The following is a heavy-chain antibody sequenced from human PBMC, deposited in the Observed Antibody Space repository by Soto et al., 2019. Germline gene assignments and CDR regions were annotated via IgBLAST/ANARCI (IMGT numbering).Heavy chain of an antibody. CDR3: ARDFYERRISWSYDYYYYYGMDV. Sequence: ASVKVSCKASGYTFTGYYMHWVRQAPGQGLEWMGWINPNSGGSNCAQKFQGWVTMTRDTSISTAYMELSRLRSDDTAVYYCARDFYERRISWSYDYYYYYGMDVWGQGTTVTVSS. CDR2: INPNSGGS. CDR1: GYTFTGYY. V-gene: IGHV1-2*04. D-gene: IGHD6-13*01. J-gene: IGHJ6*02.